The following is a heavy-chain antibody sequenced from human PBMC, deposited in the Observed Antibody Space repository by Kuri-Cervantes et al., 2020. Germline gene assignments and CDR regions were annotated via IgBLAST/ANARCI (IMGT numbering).Heavy chain of an antibody. D-gene: IGHD4-17*01. CDR3: ARDNGFGGDSDY. CDR1: GFTFSSYA. V-gene: IGHV3-30-3*01. J-gene: IGHJ4*02. CDR2: ISYDGSNE. Sequence: GESLKISCAASGFTFSSYAMHWVRQAPGKGLEWVAVISYDGSNEYYADSVKGRFTISRDNSKNTLYLQMNSLRAEDTAVYYCARDNGFGGDSDYWGQGTLVTVSS.